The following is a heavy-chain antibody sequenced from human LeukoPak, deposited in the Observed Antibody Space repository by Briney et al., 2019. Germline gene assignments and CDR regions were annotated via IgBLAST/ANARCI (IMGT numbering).Heavy chain of an antibody. Sequence: GGSLRLSCAASGFTFSSYAMSWVRQAPGKGLEWVSAISGSGGSTYYADSVKGRFTISRDNAKNSLYLQMNSLRAEDTAVYYCARDRGIVGTTGYYYMDVWGKGTTVTVSS. D-gene: IGHD1-26*01. CDR1: GFTFSSYA. CDR3: ARDRGIVGTTGYYYMDV. CDR2: ISGSGGST. V-gene: IGHV3-23*01. J-gene: IGHJ6*03.